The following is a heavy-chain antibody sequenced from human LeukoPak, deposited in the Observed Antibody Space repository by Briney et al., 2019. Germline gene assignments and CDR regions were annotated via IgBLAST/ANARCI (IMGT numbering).Heavy chain of an antibody. D-gene: IGHD3-22*01. CDR1: GFTFSSYA. Sequence: PGGSLRLSCAASGFTFSSYAMSWVRQAPGKGLEWVSAISGSGGSTYYADSVKGRFTISRDNSKNRLYLQMNSLRAEDTAVYYCAKARYDSSGYYLDYWGQGTLVTVSS. J-gene: IGHJ4*02. CDR3: AKARYDSSGYYLDY. CDR2: ISGSGGST. V-gene: IGHV3-23*01.